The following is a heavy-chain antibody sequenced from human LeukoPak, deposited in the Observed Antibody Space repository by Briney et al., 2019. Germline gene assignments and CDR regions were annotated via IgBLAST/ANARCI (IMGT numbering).Heavy chain of an antibody. CDR1: GGSFSGYY. Sequence: KPSETLSLTCAVYGGSFSGYYWTWIRQSPGKGLEWIGEINHSGSTDYNPSLRSRVTISVDTSKNQFSLKLSSVTAADTAVYYCARSGYCSSATCYTPDGAFDIWGQGTMVTVSS. J-gene: IGHJ3*02. D-gene: IGHD2-2*02. V-gene: IGHV4-34*01. CDR2: INHSGST. CDR3: ARSGYCSSATCYTPDGAFDI.